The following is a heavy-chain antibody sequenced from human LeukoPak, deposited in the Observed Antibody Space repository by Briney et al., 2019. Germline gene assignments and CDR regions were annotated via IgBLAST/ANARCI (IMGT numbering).Heavy chain of an antibody. CDR1: GFPFSVSA. D-gene: IGHD1-26*01. J-gene: IGHJ5*02. Sequence: GGSLRLSCVASGFPFSVSAIHWVRQSSGKGLEWIGHMDKETNLYATALAASVKGRFTVSRDDSKNTAYLHMNSLKTEDTALYYCTRDSGTYNWFDPWGQGTLVTVSS. V-gene: IGHV3-73*01. CDR3: TRDSGTYNWFDP. CDR2: MDKETNLYAT.